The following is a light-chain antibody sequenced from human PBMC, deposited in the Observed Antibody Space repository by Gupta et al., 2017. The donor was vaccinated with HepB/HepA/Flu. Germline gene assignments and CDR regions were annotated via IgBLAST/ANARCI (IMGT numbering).Light chain of an antibody. CDR1: QSVSSY. Sequence: EIVLTQSPATLSLSPGERATLSCRASQSVSSYLAWYQQKPGQAPRLLIYDASNRATGIPARFSGRGCGIYFALASSSREPEDFAVYYCQQRSNWPRLTFGQGTQLEIK. V-gene: IGKV3-11*01. J-gene: IGKJ5*01. CDR3: QQRSNWPRLT. CDR2: DAS.